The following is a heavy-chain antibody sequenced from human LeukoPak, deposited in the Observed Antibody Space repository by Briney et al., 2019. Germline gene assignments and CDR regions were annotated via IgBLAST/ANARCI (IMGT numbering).Heavy chain of an antibody. D-gene: IGHD3-22*01. J-gene: IGHJ1*01. Sequence: GGSLRLSCAASGFTFSSYAMSWVRQAPGKGLEWLGRIKRETDGGAIDYAAPVKGRFTISRDDSRNTLYLQMDSLKIEDTAVYYCTTDRYYDNSELQFQHWGQGTLVTVSS. CDR1: GFTFSSYA. CDR3: TTDRYYDNSELQFQH. V-gene: IGHV3-15*01. CDR2: IKRETDGGAI.